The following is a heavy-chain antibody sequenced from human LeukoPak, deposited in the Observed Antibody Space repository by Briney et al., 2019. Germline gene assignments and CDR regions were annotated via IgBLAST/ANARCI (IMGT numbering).Heavy chain of an antibody. CDR1: GASVGSGAYY. Sequence: SETLSLTCTVSGASVGSGAYYWTWIRQPAGKGLDGIGRIYTGRITNDNPSLKGRIIIALDTSKHYFSLYLTSVTAADAAVYHCAAGTDLRAWFDVWGQGTMVT. CDR2: IYTGRIT. D-gene: IGHD5/OR15-5a*01. V-gene: IGHV4-61*02. CDR3: AAGTDLRAWFDV. J-gene: IGHJ3*01.